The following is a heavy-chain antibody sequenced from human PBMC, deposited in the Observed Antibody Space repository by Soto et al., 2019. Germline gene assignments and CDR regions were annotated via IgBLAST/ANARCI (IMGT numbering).Heavy chain of an antibody. CDR1: GFGFNGYD. D-gene: IGHD3-16*01. CDR2: ISTAGDT. Sequence: EVQLVASGGGLVQPGGSLRLSCAASGFGFNGYDMHWVRQAPGKNLEWVAAISTAGDTYYIGSLKGRFAISREDAKNSLSLQMNSLRVGDTAVYYSARGGDRFAGMDVWGQGTTGTVSS. J-gene: IGHJ6*02. V-gene: IGHV3-13*01. CDR3: ARGGDRFAGMDV.